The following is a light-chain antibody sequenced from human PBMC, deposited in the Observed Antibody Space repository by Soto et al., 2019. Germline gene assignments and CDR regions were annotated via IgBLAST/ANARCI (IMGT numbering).Light chain of an antibody. Sequence: EIVLTQYPGTLALSPGERATLSCRASQSVSANYLAWYQQKPGQAPRFLIDGASSRATGIPARFSGSGSGTDFTLTISRLEPEDFSVYYCQQYGSSPPTCGQGTKVEIK. CDR3: QQYGSSPPT. J-gene: IGKJ1*01. CDR2: GAS. V-gene: IGKV3-20*01. CDR1: QSVSANY.